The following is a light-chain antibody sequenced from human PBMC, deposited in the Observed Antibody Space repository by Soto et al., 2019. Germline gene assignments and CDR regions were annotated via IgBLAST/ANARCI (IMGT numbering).Light chain of an antibody. CDR3: QQYNSYST. V-gene: IGKV1-5*01. Sequence: IPMTQSPSTLSPSVGARVTINSRASQSISSWLAWYQQKPGKAPQLLIYDVSSLESGVPSRLSGSGSGTEFTLTISSLPPDDFATYYCQQYNSYSTFGQGTKVDIK. CDR2: DVS. CDR1: QSISSW. J-gene: IGKJ1*01.